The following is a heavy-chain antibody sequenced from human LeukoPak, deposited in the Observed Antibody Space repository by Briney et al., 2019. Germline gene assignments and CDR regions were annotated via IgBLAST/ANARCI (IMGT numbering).Heavy chain of an antibody. D-gene: IGHD3-10*01. Sequence: GGSLRLSCVASGFIFNSYSMHWLRQAPGKGLEWVSSISSSSHYIYYADSVKGRFIISRDNAKNSLYLQMTSLRAEDTAVYYCAAHYGSGSYPIDYWGQGTLVTVSS. CDR1: GFIFNSYS. V-gene: IGHV3-21*04. CDR2: ISSSSHYI. J-gene: IGHJ4*02. CDR3: AAHYGSGSYPIDY.